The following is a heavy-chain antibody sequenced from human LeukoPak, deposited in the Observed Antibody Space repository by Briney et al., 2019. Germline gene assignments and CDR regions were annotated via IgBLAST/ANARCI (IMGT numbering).Heavy chain of an antibody. CDR2: IYYSGST. D-gene: IGHD4-23*01. V-gene: IGHV4-59*01. CDR3: ARGGALTQDFDY. CDR1: GGSISSYY. Sequence: PSETLSLTCTVSGGSISSYYWSWIRQPPGKGLEWIGYIYYSGSTNYNPSLKSRVTISVDTSKNQFSLKLSSVTAADTAVYYCARGGALTQDFDYWGQGTLVTVSS. J-gene: IGHJ4*02.